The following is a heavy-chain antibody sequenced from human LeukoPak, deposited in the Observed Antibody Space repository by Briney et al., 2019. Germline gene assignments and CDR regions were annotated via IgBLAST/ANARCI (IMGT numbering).Heavy chain of an antibody. V-gene: IGHV1-69*13. J-gene: IGHJ6*02. D-gene: IGHD6-6*01. CDR3: ARLPLRSIAVGYYGMDV. CDR1: GGTFSSYA. Sequence: SVKVSRKASGGTFSSYAISWVRQAPGQGLEWMGGIIPIFGTANYAQKFQGRVTITADESTSTAYMELSSLRSEDTAVYYCARLPLRSIAVGYYGMDVWGQRTTVTVSS. CDR2: IIPIFGTA.